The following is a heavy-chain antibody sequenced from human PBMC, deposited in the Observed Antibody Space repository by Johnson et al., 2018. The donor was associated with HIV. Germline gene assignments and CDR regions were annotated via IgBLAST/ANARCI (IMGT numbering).Heavy chain of an antibody. CDR1: GFTFSDYY. D-gene: IGHD6-19*01. CDR3: ARAPGWFDAFDI. V-gene: IGHV3-11*04. Sequence: QVQLVESGGGLVKPGGSLRLSCAASGFTFSDYYMSWIRQAPGKGLEWVSYISSSGNPIYYADSVKGRFTISRDNAKNTLYLQMNTLRAEDMAVYYCARAPGWFDAFDIWGQGTMVTVSS. J-gene: IGHJ3*02. CDR2: ISSSGNPI.